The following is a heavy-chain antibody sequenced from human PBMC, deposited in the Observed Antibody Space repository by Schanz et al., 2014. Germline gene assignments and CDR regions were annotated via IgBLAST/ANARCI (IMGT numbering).Heavy chain of an antibody. Sequence: EVQLVESRGGLIHPGGSLRLSCAVSGFTVSTNYMTWVRQAPGKGLECVSVLYTGGSTFYAESVRGRFFISRDSSKNTLFLHMNSLRAEDTAVYYCVRDAGRDGYNLAFDVWGQGTLVTVSS. D-gene: IGHD1-1*01. V-gene: IGHV3-53*01. CDR2: LYTGGST. CDR3: VRDAGRDGYNLAFDV. CDR1: GFTVSTNY. J-gene: IGHJ3*01.